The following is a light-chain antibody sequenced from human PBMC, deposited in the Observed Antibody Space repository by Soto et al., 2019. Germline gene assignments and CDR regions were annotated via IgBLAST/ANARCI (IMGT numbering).Light chain of an antibody. CDR3: QSYDSSLSGYM. Sequence: QSVLTQPPSVSGAPGQRVTISCTGSSSNIGAGYDVHWYQHLPGTAPKLLIHGNRNRPSGVPERFSGSKSGTSASLAITGLQAEDEADYYCQSYDSSLSGYMFGGGTKLTVL. CDR1: SSNIGAGYD. J-gene: IGLJ3*02. CDR2: GNR. V-gene: IGLV1-40*01.